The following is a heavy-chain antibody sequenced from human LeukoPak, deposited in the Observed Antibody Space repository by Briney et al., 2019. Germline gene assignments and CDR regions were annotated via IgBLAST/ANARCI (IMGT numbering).Heavy chain of an antibody. V-gene: IGHV4-59*01. D-gene: IGHD3-22*01. CDR3: ARVDGYYDSSGYHYAFDI. CDR2: IYYRGST. Sequence: SSETLSLTCTVSGGSISSYYWSWIRQPPGKGLEWIGYIYYRGSTNYNPSLKSRVTISVDTSKNQFSLKLSSVTAADTAVYYCARVDGYYDSSGYHYAFDIWGQGTMVTVSS. J-gene: IGHJ3*02. CDR1: GGSISSYY.